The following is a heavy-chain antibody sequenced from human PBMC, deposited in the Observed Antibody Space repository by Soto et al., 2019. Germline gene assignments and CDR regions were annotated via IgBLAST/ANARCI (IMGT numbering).Heavy chain of an antibody. V-gene: IGHV1-46*01. CDR1: GYTFTSYY. J-gene: IGHJ4*02. CDR3: ARDPRLTYGDYQIFDY. Sequence: ASVKVFCKASGYTFTSYYVHWVRQAPGQGLEWMGIINPSSGTTSYAQKFQGRVTMTRDTSTTTVYMELSSLRSEDTAVYYCARDPRLTYGDYQIFDYWGQGTLVTVSS. D-gene: IGHD4-17*01. CDR2: INPSSGTT.